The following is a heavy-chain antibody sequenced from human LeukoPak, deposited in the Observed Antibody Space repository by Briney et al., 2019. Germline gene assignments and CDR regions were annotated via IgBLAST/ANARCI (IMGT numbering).Heavy chain of an antibody. V-gene: IGHV4-59*11. Sequence: PSETLSLTCTVSDDSLRTHYWSWIRQPPGKGLEWIGYMFYSGRTNYNPSLKSRVTISLDTSKNQFSLKLRSVTAEDTAIYYCARTRDDYNWEPEYWGQGTLVTVSS. CDR2: MFYSGRT. CDR3: ARTRDDYNWEPEY. D-gene: IGHD4-4*01. J-gene: IGHJ4*02. CDR1: DDSLRTHY.